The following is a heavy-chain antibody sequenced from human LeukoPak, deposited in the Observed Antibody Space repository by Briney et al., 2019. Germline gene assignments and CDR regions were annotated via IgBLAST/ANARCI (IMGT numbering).Heavy chain of an antibody. V-gene: IGHV3-30*04. CDR2: ISYDGSNK. J-gene: IGHJ4*02. D-gene: IGHD3-10*01. Sequence: GGPLRLSCAASGFTFSSYAMHWVRQPPGKGLEWVAVISYDGSNKYYADSVKGRFTISRDNSKNTLYLQMNSLRAEDTAVYYCARVVRGVIVYWGQGTLVTVSS. CDR1: GFTFSSYA. CDR3: ARVVRGVIVY.